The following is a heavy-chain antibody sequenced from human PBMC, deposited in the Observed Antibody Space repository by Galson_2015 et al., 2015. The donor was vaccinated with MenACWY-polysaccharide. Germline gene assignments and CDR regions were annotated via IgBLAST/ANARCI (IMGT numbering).Heavy chain of an antibody. CDR3: ANTLLLGTDCTRPSSLGYFHH. Sequence: SLRLSCAASGFTFITYAMSWVRQAPGKGLQWVATVSGSGDATYYADSVKGRFTISRGNSKSTLYLQMNSLRVEDTAVYYCANTLLLGTDCTRPSSLGYFHHWGQGTLVTVSS. CDR1: GFTFITYA. D-gene: IGHD2-8*01. CDR2: VSGSGDAT. J-gene: IGHJ1*01. V-gene: IGHV3-23*01.